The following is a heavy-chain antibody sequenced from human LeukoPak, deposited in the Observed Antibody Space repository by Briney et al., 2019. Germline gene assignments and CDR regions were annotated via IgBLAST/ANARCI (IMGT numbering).Heavy chain of an antibody. V-gene: IGHV4-34*01. CDR1: GGSFSGYY. J-gene: IGHJ5*02. D-gene: IGHD6-13*01. CDR3: ARHSSSWYSNWFDP. Sequence: KTSETLSLTCAVYGGSFSGYYWSWIRQPPGKGLEWTGEINHSGSTNYNPSLKSRVTISVDTSKNQFSLKLSSVTAADTAVYYCARHSSSWYSNWFDPWGQGTLVTVSS. CDR2: INHSGST.